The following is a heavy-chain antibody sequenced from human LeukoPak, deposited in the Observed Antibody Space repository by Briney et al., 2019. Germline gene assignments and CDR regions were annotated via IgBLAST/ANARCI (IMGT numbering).Heavy chain of an antibody. Sequence: PGGSLRLSCAASGFTFSSYGMHWVRQAPGKGLEWVAFIRYDGSNKYYADSVKGRFTISRDNAKNSLYLQMNSLRAEDTAVYYCARESSGYSSGHRAFDIWGQGTMVTVSS. D-gene: IGHD6-19*01. V-gene: IGHV3-30*02. CDR3: ARESSGYSSGHRAFDI. J-gene: IGHJ3*02. CDR1: GFTFSSYG. CDR2: IRYDGSNK.